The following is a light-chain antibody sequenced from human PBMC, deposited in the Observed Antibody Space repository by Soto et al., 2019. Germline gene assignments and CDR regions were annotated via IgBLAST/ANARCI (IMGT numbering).Light chain of an antibody. J-gene: IGKJ2*01. CDR3: PQRSNWPPGPMYT. V-gene: IGKV3-11*01. CDR1: QSVSSY. CDR2: DAS. Sequence: EIVLTQSPATLSLSPGERATLSCRASQSVSSYLAWYQQKPGQAPRLLIYDASNRATGIPARFSGSGSGTDFTITISSLKPEDFAVYYCPQRSNWPPGPMYTFGQGTKLESK.